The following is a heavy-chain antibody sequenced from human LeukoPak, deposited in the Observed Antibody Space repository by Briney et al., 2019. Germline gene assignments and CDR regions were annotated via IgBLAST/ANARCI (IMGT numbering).Heavy chain of an antibody. Sequence: GESLKISCKCSGYSFTSYWIGWVRQLPGKGLEWMGIIYPGDSDTRYSPSFQGQVTISADKSISTAYLQWSSLKASDTAIYYCARGKIGYSYGSYYWGQGTLVTVSS. J-gene: IGHJ4*02. CDR3: ARGKIGYSYGSYY. D-gene: IGHD5-18*01. CDR2: IYPGDSDT. CDR1: GYSFTSYW. V-gene: IGHV5-51*01.